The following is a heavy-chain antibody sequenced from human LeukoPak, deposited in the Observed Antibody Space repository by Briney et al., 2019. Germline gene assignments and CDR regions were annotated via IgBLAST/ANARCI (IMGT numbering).Heavy chain of an antibody. CDR3: ARGWMGYSSSWRPNNWFDP. CDR1: GGSISSYY. J-gene: IGHJ5*02. Sequence: PSETLSLTCTVSGGSISSYYWSWIRQPPGKGLEWIGYIYYSGSTNYKPSLKSRVTISVDTSKNQFSLKLSSVTAADTAVYYCARGWMGYSSSWRPNNWFDPWGQGTLVTVSS. CDR2: IYYSGST. D-gene: IGHD6-13*01. V-gene: IGHV4-59*12.